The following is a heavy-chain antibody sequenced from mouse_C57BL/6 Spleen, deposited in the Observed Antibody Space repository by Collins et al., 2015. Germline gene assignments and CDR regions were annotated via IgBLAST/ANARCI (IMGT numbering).Heavy chain of an antibody. V-gene: IGHV1-15*01. CDR1: GYTFTDYE. CDR2: IDPGTGGT. J-gene: IGHJ2*01. D-gene: IGHD1-1*01. Sequence: QVQLQQSGAELVRPGASVTLSCKASGYTFTDYEMYWVKQTPVHGLEWIGAIDPGTGGTAYNQKFKGKAMLTADSSSNTAFMELRSLTSEDSAVYYCTRSEVFYYGHSPYYFDYWGQGTTLTVSS. CDR3: TRSEVFYYGHSPYYFDY.